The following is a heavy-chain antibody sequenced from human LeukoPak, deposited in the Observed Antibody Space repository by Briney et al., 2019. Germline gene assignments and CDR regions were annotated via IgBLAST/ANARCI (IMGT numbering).Heavy chain of an antibody. CDR1: GFSFSSYS. CDR2: ISHTGSTM. V-gene: IGHV3-48*04. Sequence: GGSLRLSCAASGFSFSSYSMNWVRQAPGKGLEWVSYISHTGSTMSYADSVKGRFTISRDNAKNSLYLQMNSLRAEDTAVYYCASLLNAMDYWGQGTLVTVSS. CDR3: ASLLNAMDY. J-gene: IGHJ4*02.